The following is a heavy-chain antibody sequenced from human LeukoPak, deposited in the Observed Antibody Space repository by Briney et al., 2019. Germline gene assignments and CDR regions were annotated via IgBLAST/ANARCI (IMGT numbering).Heavy chain of an antibody. CDR3: ARSYYDFWSGKPPFDY. J-gene: IGHJ4*02. CDR2: ISSSSSYI. V-gene: IGHV3-21*01. D-gene: IGHD3-3*01. CDR1: GFTFSSYS. Sequence: GGSLRLSCAASGFTFSSYSMNWVRQAPGKGLEWVSSISSSSSYIYYADSVKGRFTISRDNAKNSLYLQMNSLRAEDTAVYYCARSYYDFWSGKPPFDYWGQGTLVTVSS.